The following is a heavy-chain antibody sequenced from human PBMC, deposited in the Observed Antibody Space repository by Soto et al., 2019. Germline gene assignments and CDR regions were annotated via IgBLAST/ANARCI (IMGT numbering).Heavy chain of an antibody. J-gene: IGHJ4*02. CDR3: AMTHVDTAMGPFDY. Sequence: GASVKVSCKASGGTFSSYAISWVRQAPGQGLEWMGGIIPIFGTANYARKFQGRVTITADESTSTAYMELSSLRSEDTAVYYCAMTHVDTAMGPFDYWGQGTLVTVSS. D-gene: IGHD5-18*01. CDR2: IIPIFGTA. V-gene: IGHV1-69*13. CDR1: GGTFSSYA.